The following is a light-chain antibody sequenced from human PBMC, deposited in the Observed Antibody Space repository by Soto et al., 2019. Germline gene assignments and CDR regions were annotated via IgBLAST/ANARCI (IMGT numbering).Light chain of an antibody. J-gene: IGKJ4*01. CDR2: WAS. CDR1: QSVFFSSNSENY. V-gene: IGKV4-1*01. Sequence: DIVLTQSPDSLAVSLGERATINCKSSQSVFFSSNSENYLAWYQQTPGQPPKLLIYWASTRESGVPDRFSGSGSGTDFTLTISSLQAEDVAVYFCQQYHNWPVTFGGGTKVEIK. CDR3: QQYHNWPVT.